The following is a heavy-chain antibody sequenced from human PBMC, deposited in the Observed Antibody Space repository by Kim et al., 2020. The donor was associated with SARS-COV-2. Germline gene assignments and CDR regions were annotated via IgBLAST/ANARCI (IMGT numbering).Heavy chain of an antibody. Sequence: GGSLRLSCAASGFTFSNAWMSWVRQAPGKGLEWVGRIKSKTDGGTTDYAAPVKGRFTISRDDSKNTLYLQMNSLKTEDTAVYYCTTDAIVVVISTKDWFDPWGQGTLVTVSS. CDR1: GFTFSNAW. CDR2: IKSKTDGGTT. V-gene: IGHV3-15*01. J-gene: IGHJ5*02. CDR3: TTDAIVVVISTKDWFDP. D-gene: IGHD3-22*01.